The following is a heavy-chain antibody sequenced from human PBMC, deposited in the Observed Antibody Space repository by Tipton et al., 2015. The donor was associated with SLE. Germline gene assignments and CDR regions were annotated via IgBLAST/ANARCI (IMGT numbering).Heavy chain of an antibody. CDR2: IYYSGST. CDR1: GGSFSSYY. V-gene: IGHV4-59*01. D-gene: IGHD6-13*01. Sequence: LRLSCAVYGGSFSSYYWSWIRQPPGKGLGWIGYIYYSGSTNYNPSLKSRVTISVDTSKNQFSLKLSSVTAADTAVYYCARGKGSSSWYYFDYWGQGTLVTVSS. J-gene: IGHJ4*02. CDR3: ARGKGSSSWYYFDY.